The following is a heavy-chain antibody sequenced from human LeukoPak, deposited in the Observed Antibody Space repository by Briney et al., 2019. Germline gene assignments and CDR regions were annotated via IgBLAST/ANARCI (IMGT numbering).Heavy chain of an antibody. D-gene: IGHD1-26*01. CDR1: GFTFSSYS. J-gene: IGHJ4*02. CDR2: ISSSSSYI. V-gene: IGHV3-21*01. CDR3: AATTLGLSRPTFDY. Sequence: GGPLRLSCAASGFTFSSYSMNWVRQAPGKGLEWVSSISSSSSYIYYADSVKGRFTISRDNAKNSLYLQMNSLRAEDTAVYYCAATTLGLSRPTFDYWGQGTLVTVSS.